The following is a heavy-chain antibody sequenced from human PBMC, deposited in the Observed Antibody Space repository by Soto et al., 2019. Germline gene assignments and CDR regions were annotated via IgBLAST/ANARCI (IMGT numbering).Heavy chain of an antibody. CDR1: GFAGSSKY. D-gene: IGHD6-19*01. CDR3: VQTTGWPGFDF. Sequence: EVQLVESGGGLIQPGGSLRLSCAASGFAGSSKYMTWVRQAPGKGLEWVSVIYGGGTTYYADSVKGRFTISRDTSKHALYLQMNSLRAEDTAVYYCVQTTGWPGFDFWGQGTLVTVSS. J-gene: IGHJ4*02. V-gene: IGHV3-53*01. CDR2: IYGGGTT.